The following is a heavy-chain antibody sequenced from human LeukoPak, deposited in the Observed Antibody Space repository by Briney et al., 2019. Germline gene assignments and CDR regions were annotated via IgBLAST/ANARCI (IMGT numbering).Heavy chain of an antibody. J-gene: IGHJ4*02. V-gene: IGHV4-30-2*01. CDR2: IYHSGST. CDR1: GGSISSGGYY. Sequence: PSQTLSLTCTVSGGSISSGGYYWSWIRQPPGKGLEWIGYIYHSGSTYYNPSLKSRVTISVDRSKNQFSLKLSSVTAADTAVYYCARSSAYRSSWYVDYWGQGTLVTVSS. CDR3: ARSSAYRSSWYVDY. D-gene: IGHD6-13*01.